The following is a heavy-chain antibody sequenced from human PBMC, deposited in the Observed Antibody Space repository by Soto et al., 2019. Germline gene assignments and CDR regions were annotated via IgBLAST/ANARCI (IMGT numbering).Heavy chain of an antibody. V-gene: IGHV1-69*13. CDR1: GGTFSSYA. Sequence: SVKVSCKASGGTFSSYAISWVRQAPGQGLEWKGGIIPIFGTANYAQKFQGRVTITADESTSTAYMELSSLRSEDTAVYYCAREGCTNGVCQHYYYYYGMDVWGQGTTVTVSS. CDR3: AREGCTNGVCQHYYYYYGMDV. CDR2: IIPIFGTA. J-gene: IGHJ6*02. D-gene: IGHD2-8*01.